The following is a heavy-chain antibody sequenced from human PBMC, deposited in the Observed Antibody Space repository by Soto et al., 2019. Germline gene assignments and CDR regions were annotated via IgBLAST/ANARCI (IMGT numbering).Heavy chain of an antibody. D-gene: IGHD3-16*01. CDR3: ARGPPPAHYFCWSDDSVDGDYWYVAL. V-gene: IGHV3-66*01. J-gene: IGHJ2*01. Sequence: EVQLVESGGGLVQPGRSLRLSCVASGFTVSTNYMNWVRQAPGKGLEWVSVIYHDGTSKFYADAVKGRFAISRDNSRNTVYLQMDSLSVEDTAMYFCARGPPPAHYFCWSDDSVDGDYWYVALWGRGTLVTVSS. CDR2: IYHDGTSK. CDR1: GFTVSTNY.